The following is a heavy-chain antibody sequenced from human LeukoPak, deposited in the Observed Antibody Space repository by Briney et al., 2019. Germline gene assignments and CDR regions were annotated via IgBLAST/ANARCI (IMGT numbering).Heavy chain of an antibody. J-gene: IGHJ3*02. CDR1: GGSVSSGSYY. Sequence: PSETLSLTCTVSGGSVSSGSYYWSWIRQPPGKGLEWIGEINHSGSTNYNPSLKSRVTISVDTSKNQFSLKLSSVTAADTAVYYCARTAAPRPRNAFDIWGQGTMVTVPS. CDR2: INHSGST. D-gene: IGHD1-14*01. V-gene: IGHV4-61*01. CDR3: ARTAAPRPRNAFDI.